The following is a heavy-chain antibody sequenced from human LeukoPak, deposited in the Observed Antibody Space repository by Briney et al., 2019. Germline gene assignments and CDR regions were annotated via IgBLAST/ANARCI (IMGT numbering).Heavy chain of an antibody. CDR1: AAPITSYY. V-gene: IGHV4-59*01. J-gene: IGHJ3*02. CDR3: ARGGSIVGATPHDAFDI. Sequence: PSETLSLTCTVSAAPITSYYWSWIRHPPGKGLEWMGYIYYSGSTNYNPSLKSRVAISVDTSKNQVSLRLSSVTAADTAVYYCARGGSIVGATPHDAFDIWGQGTVVTVS. CDR2: IYYSGST. D-gene: IGHD1-26*01.